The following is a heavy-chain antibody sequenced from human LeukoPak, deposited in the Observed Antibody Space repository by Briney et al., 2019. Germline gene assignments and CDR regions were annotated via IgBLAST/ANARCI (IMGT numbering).Heavy chain of an antibody. D-gene: IGHD4-17*01. CDR3: ARPQHGDLYAFDI. V-gene: IGHV3-74*01. Sequence: GGSLRLSCAASGFTFSSCWMHWVRHAPGKGVVWVSRVNGDGSSTTYADSVKGRFTISRDSAKNTVYLQMNSLRAEDTAVYYCARPQHGDLYAFDIWGHGTMVTVSS. J-gene: IGHJ3*02. CDR2: VNGDGSST. CDR1: GFTFSSCW.